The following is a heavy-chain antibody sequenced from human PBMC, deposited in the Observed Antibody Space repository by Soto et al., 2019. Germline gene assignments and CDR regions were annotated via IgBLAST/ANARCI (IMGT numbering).Heavy chain of an antibody. Sequence: QVQLVQSGAEVKQPGASVKVSCKASGYTCTSSGIHWARQAPGQGLECMVWCSAYNGNTKYAQKLQIRVTITTDTSTNTAYLDLRSLSSDDTAVYYCARGRRFPHSGQGTLVTVSS. V-gene: IGHV1-18*01. CDR2: CSAYNGNT. J-gene: IGHJ1*01. CDR3: ARGRRFPH. CDR1: GYTCTSSG.